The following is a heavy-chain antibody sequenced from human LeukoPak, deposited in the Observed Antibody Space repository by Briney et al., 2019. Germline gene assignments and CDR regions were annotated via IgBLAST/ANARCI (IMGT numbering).Heavy chain of an antibody. Sequence: PGGSLRLSCTASGFTFRDYYMSWIRQAPGKGLEWVSYISSSGSTIYYADSVKGRFTISRDNAKNSLYLQMNSLRAEDTAVYYCARDQALTYYDFWSGYYAGSDYWGQGTLVTVSS. CDR3: ARDQALTYYDFWSGYYAGSDY. D-gene: IGHD3-3*01. V-gene: IGHV3-11*01. CDR1: GFTFRDYY. J-gene: IGHJ4*02. CDR2: ISSSGSTI.